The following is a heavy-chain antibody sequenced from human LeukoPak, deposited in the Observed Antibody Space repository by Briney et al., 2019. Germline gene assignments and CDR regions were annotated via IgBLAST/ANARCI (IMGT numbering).Heavy chain of an antibody. CDR3: ARGLRTAMVLDY. CDR2: VSYSGST. D-gene: IGHD5-18*01. Sequence: SETLSLTCTVSGGSISSYYWSWVRQPPGKGLEWIGYVSYSGSTYYNPSLKSRVTISVDTSKNQFSLKLSSVTAADTAVYYCARGLRTAMVLDYWGQGTLVTVSS. V-gene: IGHV4-59*12. J-gene: IGHJ4*02. CDR1: GGSISSYY.